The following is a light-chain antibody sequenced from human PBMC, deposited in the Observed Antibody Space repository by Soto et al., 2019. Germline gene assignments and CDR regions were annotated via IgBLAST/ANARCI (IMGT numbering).Light chain of an antibody. Sequence: EIVMTQSPATLSLSPGERAALSCRASQSINSELAWYQQKPGQPPRLLLYGASTRATGVPARFTGSESGSEFTLTISGRQSEDFAVYYCQQGHHWPLTFGQGTRLEI. J-gene: IGKJ2*01. CDR3: QQGHHWPLT. CDR1: QSINSE. CDR2: GAS. V-gene: IGKV3-15*01.